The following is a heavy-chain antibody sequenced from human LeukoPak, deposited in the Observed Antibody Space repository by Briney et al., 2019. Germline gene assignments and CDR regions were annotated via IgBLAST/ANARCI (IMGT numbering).Heavy chain of an antibody. Sequence: GGSLRLSCAVSGVNFSSYWMSWVRQAPGKGLEWVANIKQDGSEEYYVDSVKGRFTISTDNAKNSLYLQMNSLRAEDTAVYYCARDQPSGSYNWGQGTLVTVSS. D-gene: IGHD1-26*01. CDR1: GVNFSSYW. CDR2: IKQDGSEE. J-gene: IGHJ4*02. V-gene: IGHV3-7*01. CDR3: ARDQPSGSYN.